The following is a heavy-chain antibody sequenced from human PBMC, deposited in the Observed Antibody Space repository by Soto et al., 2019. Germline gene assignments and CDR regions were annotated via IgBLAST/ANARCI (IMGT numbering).Heavy chain of an antibody. CDR1: GFTFSSYG. CDR3: AKSVYNWNDGFFDY. V-gene: IGHV3-30*18. D-gene: IGHD1-1*01. CDR2: ISYDGINK. J-gene: IGHJ4*02. Sequence: ESGGGVVQPGRSLRLSCAASGFTFSSYGMHWVRQAPGKGLEWVAVISYDGINKYYADSVKGRFTISRDNSKNTLYLQMNSPRAEDTAVYYCAKSVYNWNDGFFDYWGQGTLVTVSS.